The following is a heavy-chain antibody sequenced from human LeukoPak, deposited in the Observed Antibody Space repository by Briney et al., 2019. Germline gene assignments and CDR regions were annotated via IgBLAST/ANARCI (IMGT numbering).Heavy chain of an antibody. CDR3: ARDSLTLDYFDSTGYPYYFDY. D-gene: IGHD3-22*01. CDR1: GFTFISYS. V-gene: IGHV3-48*01. CDR2: ISSSSGTI. J-gene: IGHJ4*02. Sequence: GGSLRLSCAASGFTFISYSMNWVRQAPGKGLEWVSYISSSSGTIYYADSVKGRFTISRDNAKNSVYLQMNSLRAEDTAVYYCARDSLTLDYFDSTGYPYYFDYWGQGTLVTVSS.